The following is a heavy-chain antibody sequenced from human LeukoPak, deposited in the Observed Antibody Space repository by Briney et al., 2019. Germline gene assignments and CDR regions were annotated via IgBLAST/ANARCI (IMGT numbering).Heavy chain of an antibody. CDR3: ARDPGVVGGYYYYYMDV. D-gene: IGHD3-3*01. V-gene: IGHV3-7*01. J-gene: IGHJ6*03. Sequence: QPGGSLRLSCAASGFTFSSYWMTWVRQAPGKGLEWVANIRQDGSEKYYVDSVKGRFTISRDNAKNSLYLQMNSLRAEDTAVYYCARDPGVVGGYYYYYMDVWGKGTTVTVSS. CDR1: GFTFSSYW. CDR2: IRQDGSEK.